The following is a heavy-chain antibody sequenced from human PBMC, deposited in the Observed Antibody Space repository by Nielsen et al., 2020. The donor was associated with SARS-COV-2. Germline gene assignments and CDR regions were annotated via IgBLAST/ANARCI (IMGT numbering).Heavy chain of an antibody. D-gene: IGHD3-3*01. CDR1: GGSISSGGYS. CDR2: IYHSGST. V-gene: IGHV4-30-2*01. CDR3: ARGDYDFWSGIDY. Sequence: SETLSLTCAVSGGSISSGGYSWSWIRQPPGKGLEWIGYIYHSGSTYYNPSLKSRVTISVDTSKNQFSLKLSSVTAADTAVYYCARGDYDFWSGIDYWGQGTLVTVSS. J-gene: IGHJ4*02.